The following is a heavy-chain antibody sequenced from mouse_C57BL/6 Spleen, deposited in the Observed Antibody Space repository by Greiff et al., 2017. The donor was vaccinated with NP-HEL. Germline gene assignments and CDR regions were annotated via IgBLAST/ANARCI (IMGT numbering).Heavy chain of an antibody. V-gene: IGHV1-5*01. CDR3: TLYYYGSSYLAWFAY. J-gene: IGHJ3*01. D-gene: IGHD1-1*01. CDR1: GYTFTSYW. CDR2: IYPGNSDT. Sequence: VQLQQSGTVLARPGASVKMSCKTSGYTFTSYWMHWVKQRPGQGLEWIGAIYPGNSDTSYNQKFKGKAKLTAVTSASTAYMELSSLTNEDSAVYYCTLYYYGSSYLAWFAYWGQGTLVTVSA.